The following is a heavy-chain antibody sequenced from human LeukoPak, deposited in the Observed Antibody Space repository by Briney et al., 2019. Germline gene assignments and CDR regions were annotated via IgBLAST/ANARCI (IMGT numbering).Heavy chain of an antibody. CDR1: GFTFSSYA. J-gene: IGHJ4*02. Sequence: GGSLRLSCAASGFTFSSYAMHWVRQAPGKGLEWVAVISYDGSNKYYADSVKGRFTISRDNSKNTLYLQMNSLRAEDTAVYYCAKSAGGYSYKFDYWGQGTLVTVSS. CDR3: AKSAGGYSYKFDY. V-gene: IGHV3-30*18. CDR2: ISYDGSNK. D-gene: IGHD5-24*01.